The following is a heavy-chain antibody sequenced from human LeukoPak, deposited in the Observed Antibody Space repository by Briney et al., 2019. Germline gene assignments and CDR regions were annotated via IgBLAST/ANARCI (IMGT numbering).Heavy chain of an antibody. V-gene: IGHV3-9*01. D-gene: IGHD2-2*01. CDR1: GFTFNDYA. Sequence: GGSLRLSCAASGFTFNDYAMHWVRQAPGKGLEWVSGISWNSDSIGYAESVKGRFTISRDNAKNSLYLQMNSLRAEDTALYYCAKDIVSAPKYYFDYWGQGTLVTVSS. J-gene: IGHJ4*02. CDR3: AKDIVSAPKYYFDY. CDR2: ISWNSDSI.